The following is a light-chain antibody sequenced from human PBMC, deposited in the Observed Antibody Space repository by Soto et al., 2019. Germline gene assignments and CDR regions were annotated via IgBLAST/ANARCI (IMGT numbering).Light chain of an antibody. CDR2: GAS. CDR1: QSVAPSQ. J-gene: IGKJ1*01. CDR3: RQFASSPRT. V-gene: IGKV3-20*01. Sequence: EIVLTRSPGTLSLSPGERATLFCRASQSVAPSQLAWYQQKPGQAPRLLIGASSRATGIPDRFSASGSGTDFTLTISRLEPEDFAVYYCRQFASSPRTFGRGTKVDIK.